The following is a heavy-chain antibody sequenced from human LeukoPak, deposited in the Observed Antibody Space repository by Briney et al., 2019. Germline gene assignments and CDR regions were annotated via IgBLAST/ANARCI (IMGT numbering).Heavy chain of an antibody. V-gene: IGHV4-34*01. CDR1: GGSFSGYY. J-gene: IGHJ4*02. CDR2: INHSGST. CDR3: ARGGGYSGYYFDY. Sequence: SETLSLTCAVYGGSFSGYYWSWIRQPPGKGLERIGEINHSGSTNYNPSLKSRVTISVDTSKNQFSLKLSSVTAADTAVYYCARGGGYSGYYFDYWGQGTLVTVSS. D-gene: IGHD5-12*01.